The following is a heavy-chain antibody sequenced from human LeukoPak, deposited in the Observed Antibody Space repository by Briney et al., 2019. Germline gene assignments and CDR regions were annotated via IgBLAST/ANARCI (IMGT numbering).Heavy chain of an antibody. V-gene: IGHV3-21*01. CDR1: GFTFSSYS. D-gene: IGHD6-6*01. CDR3: AREFSSSDAFDI. CDR2: ISSSSSYI. J-gene: IGHJ3*02. Sequence: GGSLRLSCAASGFTFSSYSMNSVRQAPGKGLEWVSSISSSSSYIYYADSEKGRFTISRDNAKNSLYLQMNSLRAEDTAVYYCAREFSSSDAFDIWGQGTMVTVSS.